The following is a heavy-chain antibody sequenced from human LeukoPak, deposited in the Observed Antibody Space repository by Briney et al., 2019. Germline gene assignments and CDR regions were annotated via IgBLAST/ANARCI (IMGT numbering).Heavy chain of an antibody. CDR3: AREGCSSASCPRGDAFDI. D-gene: IGHD2-2*01. CDR1: GFTFSSFV. Sequence: GKSLRLSCAASGFTFSSFVMPWVRQAPGKGLEWVAVIWSDESEKDFADSVKGRFTISRDNSENTLYLQMNSLRVEDTAVYYCAREGCSSASCPRGDAFDIWGQGTLVTVSS. V-gene: IGHV3-33*01. CDR2: IWSDESEK. J-gene: IGHJ3*02.